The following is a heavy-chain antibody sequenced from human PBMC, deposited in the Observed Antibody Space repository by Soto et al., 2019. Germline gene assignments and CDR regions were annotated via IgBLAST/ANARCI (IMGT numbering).Heavy chain of an antibody. V-gene: IGHV1-69*01. CDR3: AGKFLGECSGVSCYILGN. J-gene: IGHJ4*02. Sequence: QVQLVQSGAEVKKPGSSVKVSCKASGGIFSRYGISWVRQAPGQGLEYMGGIIPIFGTANYAQQFQGRLTITGDASTSTAYMELSSLTSDDTAVYYCAGKFLGECSGVSCYILGNWGQGTLVSVSS. CDR2: IIPIFGTA. D-gene: IGHD2-15*01. CDR1: GGIFSRYG.